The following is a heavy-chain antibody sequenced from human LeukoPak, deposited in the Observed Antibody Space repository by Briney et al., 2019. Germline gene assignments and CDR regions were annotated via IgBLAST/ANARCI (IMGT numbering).Heavy chain of an antibody. CDR2: IYYSGST. V-gene: IGHV4-31*03. CDR1: GGSISSGNYW. CDR3: AISDGYCSSTTCYNPFDY. J-gene: IGHJ4*02. D-gene: IGHD2-2*02. Sequence: SQTLSLTCTVSGGSISSGNYWWSWIRQHPGKGLEWIGYIYYSGSTLYNPSLQSRASISVDTSKNQFSPRLNSVTAADTAVYYCAISDGYCSSTTCYNPFDYWGQGTLVTVSS.